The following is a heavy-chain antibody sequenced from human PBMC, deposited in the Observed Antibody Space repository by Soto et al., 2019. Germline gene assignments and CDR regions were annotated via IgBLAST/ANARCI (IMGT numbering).Heavy chain of an antibody. CDR2: ICPGDSDT. CDR3: ARHSPTYCFSTSGYEYDYYHYRLAG. J-gene: IGHJ6*02. Sequence: GASLKISCQGSGCSFSSYWIAWLRQMPGTGLEWMGFICPGDSDTRYSPSFQGQVTISADKSVSTAYLQWSSLKASDTAMYYCARHSPTYCFSTSGYEYDYYHYRLAGPGQPTSVPVSS. D-gene: IGHD2-2*01. V-gene: IGHV5-51*01. CDR1: GCSFSSYW.